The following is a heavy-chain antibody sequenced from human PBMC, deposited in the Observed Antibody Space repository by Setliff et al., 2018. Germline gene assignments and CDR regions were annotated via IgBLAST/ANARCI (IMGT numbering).Heavy chain of an antibody. D-gene: IGHD3-16*01. CDR2: INQDGGGE. CDR1: GFTFSSYA. CDR3: ARDSMKRGGFDS. J-gene: IGHJ4*02. Sequence: GGSLRLSCTASGFTFSSYAMSWVRQAPDKGLEWVASINQDGGGESYVDSVKGRFTISRDNAKNSLYLQMTSLKIEDTAVYYCARDSMKRGGFDSWGQGTLVTVSS. V-gene: IGHV3-7*03.